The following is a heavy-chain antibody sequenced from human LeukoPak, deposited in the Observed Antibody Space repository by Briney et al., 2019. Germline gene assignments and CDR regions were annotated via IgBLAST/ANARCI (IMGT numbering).Heavy chain of an antibody. CDR2: IYYSGST. CDR1: GGSISSYY. J-gene: IGHJ6*03. Sequence: PSDTLSLTCTVSGGSISSYYWSWIRQPPGKGLEWIGYIYYSGSTNYNPSLKSRVTISVDTSKNQFSLKLSSVPAADTAVYYCASFAYYYYYMDVWGKGTTVTVSS. V-gene: IGHV4-59*07. CDR3: ASFAYYYYYMDV.